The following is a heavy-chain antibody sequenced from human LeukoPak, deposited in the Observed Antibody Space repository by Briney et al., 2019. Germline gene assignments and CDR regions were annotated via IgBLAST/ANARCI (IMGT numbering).Heavy chain of an antibody. CDR3: ARDEIVATTKANYYYYMDV. CDR2: IKQDGSEK. Sequence: GGSLRLSCAASGFTFSIYAMSWVRQAPGKGLEWVANIKQDGSEKYYVDSVKGRFTISRDNAKNSLYLQMNSLRAEDTAVYYCARDEIVATTKANYYYYMDVWGKGTTVTISS. D-gene: IGHD5-12*01. CDR1: GFTFSIYA. J-gene: IGHJ6*03. V-gene: IGHV3-7*01.